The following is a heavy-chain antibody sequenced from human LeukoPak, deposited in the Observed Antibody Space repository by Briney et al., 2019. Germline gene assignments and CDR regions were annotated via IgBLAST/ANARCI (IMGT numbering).Heavy chain of an antibody. CDR2: ISAYNGNT. CDR3: ARSGSYYYDPGYYYYYGMDV. V-gene: IGHV1-18*04. CDR1: GYTFTSYG. J-gene: IGHJ6*02. Sequence: ASVKVSCKASGYTFTSYGISWVRQAPGQGLEWMGWISAYNGNTNYAQKLQGRVTMTTDTSTSTAYMELRSLRSDDTAVYYCARSGSYYYDPGYYYYYGMDVWGQGTTVTVSS. D-gene: IGHD1-26*01.